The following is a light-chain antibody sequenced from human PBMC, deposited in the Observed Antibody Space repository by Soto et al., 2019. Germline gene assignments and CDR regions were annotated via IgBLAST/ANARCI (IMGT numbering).Light chain of an antibody. V-gene: IGKV1-5*03. J-gene: IGKJ4*01. CDR3: QQYSSFPLT. Sequence: DIQMTQSPSTLSASVGDRVTITCRASQTIDIWLAWYQQKAGKAPKLLIYKASTLESGVPSRFSGSGSGTEFTLTISSLQPDDFATYYCQQYSSFPLTFGGGSKVDLK. CDR2: KAS. CDR1: QTIDIW.